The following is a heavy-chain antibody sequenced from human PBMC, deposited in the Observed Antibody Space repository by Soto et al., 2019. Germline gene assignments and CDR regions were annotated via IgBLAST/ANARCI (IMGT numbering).Heavy chain of an antibody. D-gene: IGHD6-6*01. Sequence: GESLKISCKGSGYSFTSYWIGWVRQMPGKGLEWMGIIYPGDSDTRYSPSFQGQVTISADKSISTAYLQWSSLKASDTAMYYCARRGSRSSFYYYGMDVWGQGTTVTVSS. CDR2: IYPGDSDT. CDR1: GYSFTSYW. J-gene: IGHJ6*02. CDR3: ARRGSRSSFYYYGMDV. V-gene: IGHV5-51*01.